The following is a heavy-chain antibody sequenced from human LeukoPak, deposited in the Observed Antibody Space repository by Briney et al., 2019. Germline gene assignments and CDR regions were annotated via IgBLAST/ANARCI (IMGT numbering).Heavy chain of an antibody. CDR2: INHSGST. V-gene: IGHV4-34*01. D-gene: IGHD6-13*01. J-gene: IGHJ4*02. Sequence: PSETLSLTCAVYGGSFSGYYWSWIRQPPGKGLEWIGEINHSGSTNYNPSLKSRVTISVDTSKNQFSLKLSSVTAADTAVYYCASIPYSRFDYWGQGTLVTVSS. CDR1: GGSFSGYY. CDR3: ASIPYSRFDY.